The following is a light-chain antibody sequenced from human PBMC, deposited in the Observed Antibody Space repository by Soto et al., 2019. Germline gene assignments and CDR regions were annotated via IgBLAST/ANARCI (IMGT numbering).Light chain of an antibody. CDR3: QQGYSTPT. CDR1: QNISTY. CDR2: SVS. V-gene: IGKV1-39*01. Sequence: DIQMTQSPSALSASVGDRVTITCRASQNISTYLNWYQQKPGKAPKVLIYSVSTLGTGVPSRFSGSGSGTDFTLTISSLQPEDFATYFCQQGYSTPTFGQGTRLEIK. J-gene: IGKJ5*01.